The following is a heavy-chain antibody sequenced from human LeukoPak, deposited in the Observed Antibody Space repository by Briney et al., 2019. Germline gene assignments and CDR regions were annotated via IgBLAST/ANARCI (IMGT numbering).Heavy chain of an antibody. CDR3: AKPQYYYDSRRYSAGDH. D-gene: IGHD3-22*01. Sequence: GGSLRLSCAASGFTFSSYAMSWVRQAPGKGLEWPSDISGSGAGPHYADSVKGRFTISRDNSKNTVYLEMNSLRAEDTAVYYCAKPQYYYDSRRYSAGDHWGQGTLVTVSS. CDR2: ISGSGAGP. CDR1: GFTFSSYA. J-gene: IGHJ4*02. V-gene: IGHV3-23*01.